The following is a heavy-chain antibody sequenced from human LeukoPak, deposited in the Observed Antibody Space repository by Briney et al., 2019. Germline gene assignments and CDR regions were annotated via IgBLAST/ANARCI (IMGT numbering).Heavy chain of an antibody. D-gene: IGHD5-24*01. J-gene: IGHJ5*02. CDR3: ARAEMGWSDP. Sequence: SETLSLTCTVSGGSITNYYWSWIRQPPGKGLEWIGFSYYNGNTNYNPSLKSRVTISVDMSKNQFSLSLRSVTAADTAVYYCARAEMGWSDPWGQGTLVTVSS. CDR2: SYYNGNT. V-gene: IGHV4-59*01. CDR1: GGSITNYY.